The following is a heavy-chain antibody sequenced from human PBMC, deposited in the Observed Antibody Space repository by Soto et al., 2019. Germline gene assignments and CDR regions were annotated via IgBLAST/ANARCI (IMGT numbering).Heavy chain of an antibody. Sequence: SDTLSLTCTVSGGSISSSSYYWGWIRQPPGKGLEWIGSIYYSGSTYYNPSLKSRVTISVDTSKSQFSLKLSSVTAADTAVYYCARHDVDTAMVFDYRGQGTQVTVSS. CDR1: GGSISSSSYY. D-gene: IGHD5-18*01. CDR2: IYYSGST. V-gene: IGHV4-39*01. J-gene: IGHJ4*02. CDR3: ARHDVDTAMVFDY.